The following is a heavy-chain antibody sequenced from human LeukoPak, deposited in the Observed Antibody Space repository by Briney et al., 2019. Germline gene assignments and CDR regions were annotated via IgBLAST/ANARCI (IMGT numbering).Heavy chain of an antibody. CDR1: GFTFSNAW. Sequence: GGSLRLSCAASGFTFSNAWMSWVRQAPGKGLEWVGRIKSKTDGGTTDYAAPVKGRFTISRDDSKNTLYLQMNSLKTEDTAVYYCTTEAGATVPIDYWGQGTLVTVSS. D-gene: IGHD1-26*01. J-gene: IGHJ4*02. CDR3: TTEAGATVPIDY. CDR2: IKSKTDGGTT. V-gene: IGHV3-15*01.